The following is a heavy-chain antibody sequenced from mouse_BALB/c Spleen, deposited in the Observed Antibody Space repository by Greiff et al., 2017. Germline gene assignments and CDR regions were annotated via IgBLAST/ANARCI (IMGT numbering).Heavy chain of an antibody. CDR3: ARSDYYGSSYGGNYFDY. Sequence: QVHVKQSGPELVKPGASVRISCKASGYTFTSYYIHWVKQRPGQGLEWIGWIYPGNVNTKYNEKFKGKATLTADKSSSTAYMQLSSLTSEDSAVYFCARSDYYGSSYGGNYFDYWGQGTTLTVSS. D-gene: IGHD1-1*01. V-gene: IGHV1S56*01. CDR2: IYPGNVNT. CDR1: GYTFTSYY. J-gene: IGHJ2*01.